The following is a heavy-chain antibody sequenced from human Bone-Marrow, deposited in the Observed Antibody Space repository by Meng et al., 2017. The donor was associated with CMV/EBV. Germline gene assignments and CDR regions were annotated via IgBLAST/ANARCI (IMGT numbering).Heavy chain of an antibody. CDR3: ARDSSTMVRGVIIKNGNNWFDP. D-gene: IGHD3-10*01. CDR2: INHSGST. Sequence: SETLSLTFAVYGGSFSGYYWSWIRQPPGKGLEWIGEINHSGSTHYNPSLNSRVTISVDTSKNQFPLKLSSVTAADTAVYYCARDSSTMVRGVIIKNGNNWFDPWGQGTLVTVSS. CDR1: GGSFSGYY. V-gene: IGHV4-34*01. J-gene: IGHJ5*02.